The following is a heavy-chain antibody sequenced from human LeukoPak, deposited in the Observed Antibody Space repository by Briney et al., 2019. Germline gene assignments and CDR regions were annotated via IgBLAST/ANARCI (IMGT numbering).Heavy chain of an antibody. J-gene: IGHJ4*02. Sequence: SETLSLTCTVSGGSISSYYWSWIRQPPGKGLEWIGYIYYSGTTNYNPSLKSRVTISVDTSKNQFSLKLNSVTPADTAVYYCARGFGYFDWLPVYWGQGTLVTVSS. CDR2: IYYSGTT. D-gene: IGHD3-9*01. V-gene: IGHV4-59*01. CDR3: ARGFGYFDWLPVY. CDR1: GGSISSYY.